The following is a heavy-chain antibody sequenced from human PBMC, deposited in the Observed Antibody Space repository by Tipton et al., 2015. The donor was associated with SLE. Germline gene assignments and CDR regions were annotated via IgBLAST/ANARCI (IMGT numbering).Heavy chain of an antibody. CDR2: IKQDESEK. V-gene: IGHV3-7*05. CDR1: GFTFSNYW. J-gene: IGHJ6*02. D-gene: IGHD3-3*02. Sequence: SLRLSCAASGFTFSNYWMNWVRQAPGKGLEWVADIKQDESEKYYVDSVKGRFTISRDNAKKSLYLQMNSLTAEDTAIYYCARRSHFYYGMDLWGQGTTVTVSS. CDR3: ARRSHFYYGMDL.